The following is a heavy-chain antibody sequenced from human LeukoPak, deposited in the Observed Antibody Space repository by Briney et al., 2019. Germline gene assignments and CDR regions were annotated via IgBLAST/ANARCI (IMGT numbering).Heavy chain of an antibody. Sequence: QAGGSLKLSCAASGFTFSSHWMNWVRQAPGKELEWVANIREDGTEIYYMDSVKGRFTISRDNAKNSLYLQMNSLRAEDTAVYYCARGVYSIDYWGQGTLVTVSS. CDR2: IREDGTEI. D-gene: IGHD2-15*01. CDR1: GFTFSSHW. J-gene: IGHJ4*02. CDR3: ARGVYSIDY. V-gene: IGHV3-7*01.